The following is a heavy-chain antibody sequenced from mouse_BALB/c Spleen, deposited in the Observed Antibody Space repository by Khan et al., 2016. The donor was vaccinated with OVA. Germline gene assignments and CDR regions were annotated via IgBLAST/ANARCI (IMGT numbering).Heavy chain of an antibody. Sequence: QVQLQQSGAELVRPGVSVKISCKGYGYTFTDYAMHWVKQSHAKSLEWIGVISTYYGDADYSQKFQGKATMTVDKSSSTAYMELARLTSEVSAIYDCARGGRFAYWGQGTLVTVSA. CDR3: ARGGRFAY. CDR1: GYTFTDYA. CDR2: ISTYYGDA. D-gene: IGHD1-1*02. V-gene: IGHV1S137*01. J-gene: IGHJ3*01.